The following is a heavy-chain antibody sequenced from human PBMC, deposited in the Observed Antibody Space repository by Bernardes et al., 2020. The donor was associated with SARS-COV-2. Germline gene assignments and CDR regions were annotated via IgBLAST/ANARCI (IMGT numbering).Heavy chain of an antibody. CDR1: GFTLTSYA. D-gene: IGHD1-1*01. CDR2: IGRDGNRT. V-gene: IGHV3-64D*06. Sequence: GGSLRLSCAASGFTLTSYAMNWVRQAPGKGLEYVSSIGRDGNRTHYADSVKGRFTISRDISNSTVYLQMSSLRPEDTAVYYCVKVGGPTENTWIPFEYWGQGALVVVSS. J-gene: IGHJ4*02. CDR3: VKVGGPTENTWIPFEY.